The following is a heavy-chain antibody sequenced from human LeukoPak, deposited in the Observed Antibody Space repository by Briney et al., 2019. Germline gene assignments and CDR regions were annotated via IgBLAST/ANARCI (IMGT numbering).Heavy chain of an antibody. J-gene: IGHJ4*02. CDR1: GFTSRTYR. D-gene: IGHD4-17*01. CDR3: AREDGGYGDYVGY. V-gene: IGHV3-48*04. CDR2: MSSSGRTI. Sequence: GGSLRLSCEASGFTSRTYRMNWVRPAPGDGLEWVSYMSSSGRTIFYADYVKGRFTISRDNAKDSLYLEMNSLRAEDTAVYYCAREDGGYGDYVGYWGQGTLVTVSS.